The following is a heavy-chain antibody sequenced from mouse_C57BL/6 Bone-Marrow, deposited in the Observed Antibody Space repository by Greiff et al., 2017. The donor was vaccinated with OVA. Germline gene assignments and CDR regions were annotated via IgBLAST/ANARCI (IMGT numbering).Heavy chain of an antibody. CDR2: IWSGGST. CDR1: GFSLTSYG. CDR3: ARNGYDYGWYFDV. J-gene: IGHJ1*03. V-gene: IGHV2-2*01. D-gene: IGHD2-4*01. Sequence: QVQLQQSGPGLVQPSQSLSITCTVSGFSLTSYGVHWVRQSPGKGLEWLGVIWSGGSTDYNAAFISRLSISKDNSKGQVFFKMNSLQADDTAIYYCARNGYDYGWYFDVWGTGTTVTVSS.